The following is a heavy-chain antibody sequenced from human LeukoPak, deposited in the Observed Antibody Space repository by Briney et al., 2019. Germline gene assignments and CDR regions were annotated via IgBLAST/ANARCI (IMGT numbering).Heavy chain of an antibody. CDR2: IYYSGST. CDR1: GGSISSSRYY. J-gene: IGHJ5*02. CDR3: ARHSSGGSNWFDP. Sequence: PSEPLSLTCTVSGGSISSSRYYWGWIRQPPGKGLEWIGSIYYSGSTYYNPSLKSRVTISVDTSKNQFSLKLSSVTAADTAVYYCARHSSGGSNWFDPWGQGTLVTVSS. D-gene: IGHD2-15*01. V-gene: IGHV4-39*01.